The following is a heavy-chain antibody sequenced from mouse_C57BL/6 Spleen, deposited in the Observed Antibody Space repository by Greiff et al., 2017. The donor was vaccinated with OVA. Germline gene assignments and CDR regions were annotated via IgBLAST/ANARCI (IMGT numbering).Heavy chain of an antibody. Sequence: VQLQQSGPELVKPGASVKISCKASGYSFTGYYMNWVKQSPEKSLEWIGEINPSTGGTTYNQKFKAKATLTVDKSSSTAYMQLKSLTSEDSAVYYCARGSSPSYFDVWGTGTTVTVSS. CDR2: INPSTGGT. CDR3: ARGSSPSYFDV. D-gene: IGHD1-1*01. CDR1: GYSFTGYY. V-gene: IGHV1-42*01. J-gene: IGHJ1*03.